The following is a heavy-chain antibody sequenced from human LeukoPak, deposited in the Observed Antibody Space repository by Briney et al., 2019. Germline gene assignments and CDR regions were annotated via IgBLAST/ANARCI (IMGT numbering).Heavy chain of an antibody. Sequence: PSETLSLTCTVSGGSISSYYWSWIRQPAGKGLEWIGRIYTSGSTNYNPSLKSRVTMSVDTSKNQFSLKLSSVTAADTAVYYCAREVITFGGTRDYFDYWGQGTLVTVSS. CDR3: AREVITFGGTRDYFDY. CDR1: GGSISSYY. J-gene: IGHJ4*02. D-gene: IGHD3-16*01. V-gene: IGHV4-4*07. CDR2: IYTSGST.